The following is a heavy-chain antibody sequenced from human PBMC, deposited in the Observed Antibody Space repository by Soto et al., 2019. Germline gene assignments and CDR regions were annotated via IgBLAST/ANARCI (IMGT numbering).Heavy chain of an antibody. D-gene: IGHD6-19*01. J-gene: IGHJ6*02. CDR2: ISSSSSYI. CDR3: ARAHAVQWLVLSSYYGMDV. Sequence: VQLVESGGGLVKPGGYLRLSCADCGFTFSSYSMNWVRQAPGKGLEWVSSISSSSSYIYYADSVKGRFTISRDNAKNSLYLQMNSLRAEDTAVYYCARAHAVQWLVLSSYYGMDVWGQGTTVTVSS. CDR1: GFTFSSYS. V-gene: IGHV3-21*01.